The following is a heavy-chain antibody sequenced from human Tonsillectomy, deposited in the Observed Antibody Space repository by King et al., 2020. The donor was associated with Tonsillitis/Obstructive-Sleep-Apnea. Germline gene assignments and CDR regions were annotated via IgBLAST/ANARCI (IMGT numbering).Heavy chain of an antibody. Sequence: QLVQSGAEVKKPGESLKISCKGSGYSFTSYLIAWVRQMPGKGREWMAIIYPGDSDTRYSPSFQGQVTISADKSISTAYVQWSSLKASGTALYYCARSGGHSGYDDAFDIWGQGTMVTVSS. CDR1: GYSFTSYL. CDR2: IYPGDSDT. D-gene: IGHD5-12*01. J-gene: IGHJ3*02. V-gene: IGHV5-51*03. CDR3: ARSGGHSGYDDAFDI.